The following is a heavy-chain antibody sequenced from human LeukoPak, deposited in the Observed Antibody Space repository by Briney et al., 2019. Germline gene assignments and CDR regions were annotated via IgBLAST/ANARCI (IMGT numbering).Heavy chain of an antibody. J-gene: IGHJ6*03. D-gene: IGHD3-10*01. CDR3: ARELWFGDADYYYMDV. Sequence: GASVKVSCKASGYTFTGYYMHWVRQAPGQGLEWMGWINPNSGGTNYAQKFQGRVTMTRDTSISTAYMELSRLRSDDTAVYYCARELWFGDADYYYMDVWGKGTPVTVSS. V-gene: IGHV1-2*02. CDR1: GYTFTGYY. CDR2: INPNSGGT.